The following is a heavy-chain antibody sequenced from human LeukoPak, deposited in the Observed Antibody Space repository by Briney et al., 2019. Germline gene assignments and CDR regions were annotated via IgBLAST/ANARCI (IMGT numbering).Heavy chain of an antibody. CDR3: ARGLRGEPGAFDI. CDR2: IIPIFGTA. V-gene: IGHV1-69*13. Sequence: ASVKVSCKASGGTFSSYAISWVRQAPGQGLEWMGEIIPIFGTANYAQKFQGRVTITADESTSTAYMELSSLRSEDTAVYYCARGLRGEPGAFDIWGQGTMVTVSS. CDR1: GGTFSSYA. J-gene: IGHJ3*02. D-gene: IGHD1-26*01.